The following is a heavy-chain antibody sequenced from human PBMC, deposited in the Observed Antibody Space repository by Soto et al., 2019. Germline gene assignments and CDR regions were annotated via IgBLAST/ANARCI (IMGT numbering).Heavy chain of an antibody. CDR1: GFTVSSNY. D-gene: IGHD6-6*01. Sequence: GGSLRLSCAASGFTVSSNYMSWVRQAPGKGLEWVSVIYSGGSTYYADSVRGRFTISRDNSKNTLYLQMNSLRAEDTAVYYCARAQYSSSSRDDYYYGMDVWGQGTTVTVSS. CDR2: IYSGGST. CDR3: ARAQYSSSSRDDYYYGMDV. V-gene: IGHV3-53*01. J-gene: IGHJ6*02.